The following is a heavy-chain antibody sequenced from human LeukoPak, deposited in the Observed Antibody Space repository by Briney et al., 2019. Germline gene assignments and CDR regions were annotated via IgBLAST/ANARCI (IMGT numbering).Heavy chain of an antibody. CDR1: GGSISSYY. J-gene: IGHJ4*02. D-gene: IGHD2-21*02. CDR3: ARAPGRRLRYYFDY. CDR2: IYYIGST. V-gene: IGHV4-59*01. Sequence: SETLSLTCTVSGGSISSYYWSWIRQPPGKGLEWIGYIYYIGSTKYNPSLKSRVTISVDTSKNQFSLKLSSVTAADTAVYYCARAPGRRLRYYFDYWGQGTLVTVSS.